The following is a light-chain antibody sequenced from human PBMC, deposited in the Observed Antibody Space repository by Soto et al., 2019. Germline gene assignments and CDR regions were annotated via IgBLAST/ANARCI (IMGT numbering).Light chain of an antibody. Sequence: EIVLTQSPGTLSLSPGDRATLSCKASQSVADNYLAWYKQKPGQAPRLLIYAASRRAIGIPDTFSASGSGTAFTLTINSLEPEDFALYYCQQYGHSPRTFGQGTKVDIK. V-gene: IGKV3-20*01. J-gene: IGKJ1*01. CDR3: QQYGHSPRT. CDR2: AAS. CDR1: QSVADNY.